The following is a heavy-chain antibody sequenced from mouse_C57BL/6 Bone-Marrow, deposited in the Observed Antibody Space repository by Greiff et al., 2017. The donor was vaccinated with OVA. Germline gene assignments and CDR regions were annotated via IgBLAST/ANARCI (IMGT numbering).Heavy chain of an antibody. J-gene: IGHJ3*01. CDR1: GFTFSSYG. V-gene: IGHV5-6*01. Sequence: EVQGVESGGDLVKPGGSLKLSCAASGFTFSSYGMSWVRQTPDKRLEWVATISSGGSYTYYPDSVKGRFTISRDNAKNTLYLQMSSLKSEDTAMYYCARPEGFAYWGQGTLVTVSA. CDR2: ISSGGSYT. CDR3: ARPEGFAY.